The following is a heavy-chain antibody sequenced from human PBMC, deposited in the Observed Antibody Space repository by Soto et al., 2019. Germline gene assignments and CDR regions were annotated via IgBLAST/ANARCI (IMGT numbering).Heavy chain of an antibody. V-gene: IGHV3-74*01. J-gene: IGHJ4*02. CDR3: ARGGEMKSYHSSGYLY. Sequence: EVQLVESGGGLVQPGGSLRLSCAASGFTFSSYWRHWVRQAPGKGLVWVSRINSDGTSTSYADSVKGRFTISRDNAKNTLYLQMNSLRAEDTAVYYCARGGEMKSYHSSGYLYWGQGTLVTVSS. CDR2: INSDGTST. CDR1: GFTFSSYW. D-gene: IGHD3-22*01.